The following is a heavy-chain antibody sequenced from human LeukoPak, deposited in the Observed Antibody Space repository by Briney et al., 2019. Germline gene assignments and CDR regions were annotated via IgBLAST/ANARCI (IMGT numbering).Heavy chain of an antibody. V-gene: IGHV3-21*04. J-gene: IGHJ3*02. CDR2: ISSSSSYI. CDR3: ARVSPSPGYSLTSFDI. CDR1: GFTFSSYS. Sequence: GGSLRLSCAASGFTFSSYSMNWVRQAPGKGLEWVSSISSSSSYIYYADSVKGRFTISRDNAKNSLYPQMNSLRVEDTAVYYCARVSPSPGYSLTSFDIWGQGTMVTVSS. D-gene: IGHD2-15*01.